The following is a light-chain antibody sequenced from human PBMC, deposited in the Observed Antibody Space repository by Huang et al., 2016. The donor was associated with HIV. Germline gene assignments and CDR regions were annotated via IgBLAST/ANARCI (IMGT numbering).Light chain of an antibody. V-gene: IGKV3-11*01. CDR3: QQRKYWPPIT. CDR2: DAS. CDR1: QSVNSY. Sequence: TVLTQSPATLSLSPGERATLSCRASQSVNSYLAWYQQKPGQTPRLLIYDASNRATGIPARCSGSGSGTDVTLTISSLEPEDFAVYYCQQRKYWPPITFGQGTRLEIK. J-gene: IGKJ5*01.